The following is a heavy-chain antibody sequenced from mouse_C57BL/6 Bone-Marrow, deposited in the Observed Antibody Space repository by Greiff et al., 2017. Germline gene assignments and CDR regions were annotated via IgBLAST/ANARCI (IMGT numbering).Heavy chain of an antibody. Sequence: EVQLQQSGPELVKPGASVKISCKASGYTFTDYYMNWVKQSHGKSLEWIGDINPNNGGTSYNQKFKGKATLTVDKSSSTAYMELRSLTSEDSAVYYCARFGYYGSSYPYAMDYWGQGTSVTVSS. V-gene: IGHV1-26*01. CDR2: INPNNGGT. CDR1: GYTFTDYY. D-gene: IGHD1-1*01. CDR3: ARFGYYGSSYPYAMDY. J-gene: IGHJ4*01.